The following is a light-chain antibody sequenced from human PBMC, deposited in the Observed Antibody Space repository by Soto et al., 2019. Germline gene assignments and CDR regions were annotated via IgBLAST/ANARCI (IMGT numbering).Light chain of an antibody. Sequence: DIQMTQSPSSLSASVGDRVTITCRASQSISSYLNWYQQKPGKAPKLLIYAASSLQSGVPSRFSGSGSGTDVTLTISSLQPEDFANYYCQESYSTPVFGQGTELEIK. J-gene: IGKJ2*01. V-gene: IGKV1-39*01. CDR2: AAS. CDR1: QSISSY. CDR3: QESYSTPV.